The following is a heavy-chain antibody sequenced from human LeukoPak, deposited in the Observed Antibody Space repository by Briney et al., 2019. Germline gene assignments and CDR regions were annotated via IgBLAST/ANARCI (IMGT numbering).Heavy chain of an antibody. CDR1: GFTFSSYA. CDR2: ISGSGGST. Sequence: GGSLRLSCAASGFTFSSYAMSWVRQAPGKGLEWVSAISGSGGSTYYPDSVKGRFTISRDNSKNTLYLQMHSLRAEDTAVYYCAKDLSDYGDLDAFDIWGQGTMVTVSS. V-gene: IGHV3-23*01. D-gene: IGHD4-17*01. CDR3: AKDLSDYGDLDAFDI. J-gene: IGHJ3*02.